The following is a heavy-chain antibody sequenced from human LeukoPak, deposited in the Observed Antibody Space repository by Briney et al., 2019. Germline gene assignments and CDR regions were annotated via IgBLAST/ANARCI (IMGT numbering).Heavy chain of an antibody. D-gene: IGHD6-13*01. V-gene: IGHV4-34*01. Sequence: SETLSLTCAVYGGSFSGYYWSWIRQPPGKGLEWIGEINHSGSTNYNPSLKSRVTISVDTSKNQFSLKLSSVTAADTAVYYCARVIERIAAAGSGGWFDPWGQGTLVTVSS. CDR1: GGSFSGYY. J-gene: IGHJ5*02. CDR2: INHSGST. CDR3: ARVIERIAAAGSGGWFDP.